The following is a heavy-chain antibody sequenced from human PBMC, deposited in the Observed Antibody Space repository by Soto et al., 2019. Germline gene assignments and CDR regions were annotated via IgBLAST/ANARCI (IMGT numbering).Heavy chain of an antibody. CDR1: GFTFSSYG. D-gene: IGHD6-6*01. Sequence: GGSLRLSCAASGFTFSSYGMHWVRQAPGKGLEWVAVISYDGSNKYYADSVKGRFTISRDNSKNTLYLQMNSLRAEDTAVYYCAKDVEISSAGDYYGMDVWGQGTTVTGSS. V-gene: IGHV3-30*18. J-gene: IGHJ6*02. CDR3: AKDVEISSAGDYYGMDV. CDR2: ISYDGSNK.